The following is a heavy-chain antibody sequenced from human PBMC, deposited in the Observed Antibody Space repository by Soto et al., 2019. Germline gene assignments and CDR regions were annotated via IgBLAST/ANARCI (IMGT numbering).Heavy chain of an antibody. J-gene: IGHJ4*02. CDR3: ARKTTALRGGY. D-gene: IGHD4-17*01. Sequence: DSVKGRFTISRDNSKNTLYLQMNSLRAEDTAVYYCARKTTALRGGYWGQGTLVTVSS. V-gene: IGHV3-53*01.